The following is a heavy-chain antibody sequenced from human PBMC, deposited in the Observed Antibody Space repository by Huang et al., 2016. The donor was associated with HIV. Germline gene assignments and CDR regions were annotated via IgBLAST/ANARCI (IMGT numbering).Heavy chain of an antibody. V-gene: IGHV3-23*01. Sequence: EVQLLVSGGGLAQRGGSLRLSCTASGFTFGIYALNCVRQAPGKGLEGVSGTTGSGGSTYYANSVKGRFTISRDNSKNTLYLQMNSLRAEDTALYYCAKHLGGRRGFTFIVLFGAFDMWGQGTMVTVSS. CDR3: AKHLGGRRGFTFIVLFGAFDM. J-gene: IGHJ3*02. D-gene: IGHD3-22*01. CDR1: GFTFGIYA. CDR2: TTGSGGST.